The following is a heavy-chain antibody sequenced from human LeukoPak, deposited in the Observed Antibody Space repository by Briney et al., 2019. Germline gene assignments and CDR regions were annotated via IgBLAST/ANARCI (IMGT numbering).Heavy chain of an antibody. Sequence: PGGSLRLSCAASGFTFSSYWMSWVRQAPGKGLEWVANIKQDGSEKYYVDSVKGRFTISRDNAKNSLYLQMNSLRGEDTAVYYCARPGGTYYGIAFDMWGQGTMVTVSS. V-gene: IGHV3-7*01. J-gene: IGHJ3*02. D-gene: IGHD1-26*01. CDR2: IKQDGSEK. CDR1: GFTFSSYW. CDR3: ARPGGTYYGIAFDM.